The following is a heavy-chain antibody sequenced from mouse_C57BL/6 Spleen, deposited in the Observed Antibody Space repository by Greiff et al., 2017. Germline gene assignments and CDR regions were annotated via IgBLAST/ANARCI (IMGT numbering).Heavy chain of an antibody. V-gene: IGHV1-85*01. Sequence: QVQLQQSGPELVKPGASVKLSCKASGYTFTSYDINWVKQRPGQGLEWIGWIYPRDGSTKYNEKFKGKATLTVDTSSSTAYMELHSLTSEDSAVFFCAREGVYYGNRYAMDYWGQGTSVTVSS. CDR1: GYTFTSYD. J-gene: IGHJ4*01. CDR3: AREGVYYGNRYAMDY. CDR2: IYPRDGST. D-gene: IGHD2-1*01.